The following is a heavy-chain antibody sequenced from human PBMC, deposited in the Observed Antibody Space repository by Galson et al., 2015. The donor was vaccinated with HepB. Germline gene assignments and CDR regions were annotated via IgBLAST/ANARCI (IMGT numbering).Heavy chain of an antibody. V-gene: IGHV3-23*01. D-gene: IGHD3-10*01. CDR2: ISGNGETT. Sequence: SLRLSCAASGFNLNIYAMSWVRQTPGMGLEWVSAISGNGETTYNVDFVRGRFTISKDTSRNTLFLEMNGLRAEDTAVYFCAKEVGSALAGYFDLWGRGTLVTVSS. CDR3: AKEVGSALAGYFDL. CDR1: GFNLNIYA. J-gene: IGHJ2*01.